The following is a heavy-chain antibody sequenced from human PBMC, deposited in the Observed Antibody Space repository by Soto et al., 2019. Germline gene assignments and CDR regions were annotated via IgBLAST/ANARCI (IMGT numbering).Heavy chain of an antibody. J-gene: IGHJ4*02. CDR2: IIPIFGTA. V-gene: IGHV1-69*12. Sequence: QVQLVQSGAEVKKPGSSVKVSCKASGGTFSSYAISWVRQAPGQGLEWMGGIIPIFGTANYAQKFQGRVTITADECTRTAYRALRGLRSEDTAVYYGAREGVGSYSPFALDYWGQGTLVTVSS. D-gene: IGHD1-26*01. CDR1: GGTFSSYA. CDR3: AREGVGSYSPFALDY.